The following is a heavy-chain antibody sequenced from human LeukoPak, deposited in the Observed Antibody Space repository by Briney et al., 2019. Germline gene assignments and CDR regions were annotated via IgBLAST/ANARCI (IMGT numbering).Heavy chain of an antibody. V-gene: IGHV3-23*01. CDR2: ISGSGGGT. J-gene: IGHJ4*02. D-gene: IGHD1-26*01. Sequence: GGSLRPSCAASGFTFSSYAMSWVRQAPGKGLEWVSAISGSGGGTYYADSVKGRFTISRDNSKNTLYLQMNSLRAEDTAVYYCAKGIVGATRKINFFDYWGQGTLVTVSS. CDR1: GFTFSSYA. CDR3: AKGIVGATRKINFFDY.